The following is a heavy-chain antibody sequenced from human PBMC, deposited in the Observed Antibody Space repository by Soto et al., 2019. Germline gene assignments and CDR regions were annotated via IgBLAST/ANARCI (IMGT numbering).Heavy chain of an antibody. D-gene: IGHD6-6*01. V-gene: IGHV3-30*03. J-gene: IGHJ4*02. CDR3: ARNRVPYSSSPRFDY. CDR2: ISYDGNNK. CDR1: GFTFSSYD. Sequence: GGSLRLSCAASGFTFSSYDMHWVRQAPGKGLEWVAVISYDGNNKYYADSVKGRFTISRANSKNTLYLQMNSLRAEDTAVYYCARNRVPYSSSPRFDYWGQGTLVTVSS.